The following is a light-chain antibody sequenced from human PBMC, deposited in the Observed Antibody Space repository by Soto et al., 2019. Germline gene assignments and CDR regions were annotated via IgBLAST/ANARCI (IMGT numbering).Light chain of an antibody. J-gene: IGLJ1*01. CDR1: SSDVGNYNL. CDR2: EVS. CDR3: CPYAGSSTPLI. V-gene: IGLV2-23*02. Sequence: QSVLTQPASVSGSPGQSITISCTGTSSDVGNYNLVSWYQQHPGKAPKLMIYEVSKWPSGVSNRFSGSKSGNTASLTISGLQAEDEADYYCCPYAGSSTPLIFGTGTKVTV.